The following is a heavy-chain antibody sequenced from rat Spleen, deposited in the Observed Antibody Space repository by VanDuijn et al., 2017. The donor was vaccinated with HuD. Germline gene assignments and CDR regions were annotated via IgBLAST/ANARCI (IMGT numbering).Heavy chain of an antibody. CDR2: INYDGSIT. J-gene: IGHJ2*01. Sequence: TKGLEWVATINYDGSITYHRDSVKGRFTISRDNAKNTLYLQMDSLRSEDTATYYCARVITTVVTDYFDCWGQGVIVTVSS. D-gene: IGHD1-1*01. V-gene: IGHV5-29*01. CDR3: ARVITTVVTDYFDC.